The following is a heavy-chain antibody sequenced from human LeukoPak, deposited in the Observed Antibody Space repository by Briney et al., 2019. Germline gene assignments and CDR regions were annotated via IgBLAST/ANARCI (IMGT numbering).Heavy chain of an antibody. J-gene: IGHJ3*02. V-gene: IGHV4-31*03. Sequence: SQTLSLTCTVSGGSISSGGYYWSWIRQHPGKGLEWIGYIYYSGSTYYNPSLKSRVTISVDTSKNQFSLKLSSVTAADTAVYYCARELGPTYYDSHDAFDIWGQGAMVTVSS. CDR2: IYYSGST. CDR1: GGSISSGGYY. CDR3: ARELGPTYYDSHDAFDI. D-gene: IGHD3-22*01.